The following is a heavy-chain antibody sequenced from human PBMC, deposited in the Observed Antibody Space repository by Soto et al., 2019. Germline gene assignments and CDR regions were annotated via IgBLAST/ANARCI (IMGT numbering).Heavy chain of an antibody. D-gene: IGHD3-3*01. Sequence: KPXETLSLPWAVYGGSFGGYYWSWIRQPPGKGLEWIGEINHSGSTNYNPSLKSRVTISVDTPKNQFSLKLSSVTAADTAVYYCAREGRFWSGSLDVWGQGTTVTVSS. J-gene: IGHJ6*02. CDR1: GGSFGGYY. CDR3: AREGRFWSGSLDV. CDR2: INHSGST. V-gene: IGHV4-34*01.